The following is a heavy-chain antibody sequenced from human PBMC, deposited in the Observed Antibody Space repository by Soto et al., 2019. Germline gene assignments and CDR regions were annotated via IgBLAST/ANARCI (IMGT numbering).Heavy chain of an antibody. V-gene: IGHV1-18*01. Sequence: QVQLVQSGAEVKKPGASVKVSCKASGYTLTSYGISWVRQAPGQGLEWMGWISAYNGNTNYAQKLEGRVTMTTNTPTSTAYMELRRLRSDDTAVYYCARHRYSRSRGEGVAPWGQGTLVTVSS. CDR2: ISAYNGNT. CDR3: ARHRYSRSRGEGVAP. D-gene: IGHD3-16*02. CDR1: GYTLTSYG. J-gene: IGHJ5*02.